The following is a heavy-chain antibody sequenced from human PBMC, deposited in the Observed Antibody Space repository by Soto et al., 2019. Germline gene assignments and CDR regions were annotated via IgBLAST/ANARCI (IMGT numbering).Heavy chain of an antibody. V-gene: IGHV4-30-2*01. CDR2: ISHSGST. J-gene: IGHJ4*02. Sequence: QLQLQESGSGLVKPSQTLSLTCAVSGGSISSGGYYWSWFRQPPGKGLEWIGYISHSGSTYYNPFLKSGFPIAGDSSRNHSPLKRSSVTAADRAVYYCARGPDYWGQGTLVTVSS. CDR1: GGSISSGGYY. CDR3: ARGPDY.